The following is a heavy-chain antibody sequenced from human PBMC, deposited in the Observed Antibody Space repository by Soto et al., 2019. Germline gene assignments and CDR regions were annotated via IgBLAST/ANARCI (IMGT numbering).Heavy chain of an antibody. Sequence: QVNRVQSGAEVKKPGASVKVSGKGSGYGFTTYGITWVRQAPGQGLEGMAWISAHNGTTNYAQKLQGRDTVTRDTCTSTAYMELRSLRSDGTAVYYSARGRYGDYWGQGALVTVSS. V-gene: IGHV1-18*01. D-gene: IGHD1-1*01. CDR3: ARGRYGDY. J-gene: IGHJ4*02. CDR2: ISAHNGTT. CDR1: GYGFTTYG.